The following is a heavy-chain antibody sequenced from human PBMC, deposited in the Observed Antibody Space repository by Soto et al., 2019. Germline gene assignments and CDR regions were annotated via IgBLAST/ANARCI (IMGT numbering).Heavy chain of an antibody. D-gene: IGHD3-10*01. CDR3: ARDWGGGFGEFRYYYYGMDV. CDR2: IIPIFGTA. Sequence: QVQLVQSGAEVKKPGSSVKVSCKASGGTFSSYAISWVRQAPGQGLEWMGGIIPIFGTANYAQKFQGRVTITADESTSTAYMELSSLRSEDTAVYYCARDWGGGFGEFRYYYYGMDVWGQGTTVTVSS. J-gene: IGHJ6*02. V-gene: IGHV1-69*01. CDR1: GGTFSSYA.